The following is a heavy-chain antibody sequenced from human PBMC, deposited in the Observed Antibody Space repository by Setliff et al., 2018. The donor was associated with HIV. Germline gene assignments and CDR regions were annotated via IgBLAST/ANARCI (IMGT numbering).Heavy chain of an antibody. CDR2: IYTSGST. CDR3: ARGLSFYDPGGFDY. Sequence: SETLSLTCTVSGGSISSYYWSWIRQPPGKGLGWIGYIYTSGSTNYNPSLKSRVTISVDTSKNQFSLKPSSVTAADTAVYYCARGLSFYDPGGFDYWGQGTLVTVSS. V-gene: IGHV4-4*09. D-gene: IGHD3-22*01. CDR1: GGSISSYY. J-gene: IGHJ4*02.